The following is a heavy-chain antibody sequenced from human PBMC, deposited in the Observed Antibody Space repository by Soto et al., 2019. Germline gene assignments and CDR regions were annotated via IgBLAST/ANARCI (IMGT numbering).Heavy chain of an antibody. CDR1: GFTFSDYY. Sequence: QVQLVESGGGLVKPGGSLRLSCAASGFTFSDYYMSWIRQAPGKGLEWVSYISSSGSTIYYADSVKGRFTISRDNAKNALYLQMNSLGAEGTAVDYCSRVPTGPKCTSCYGDYYYMDVWGKGTTVTVSS. CDR3: SRVPTGPKCTSCYGDYYYMDV. V-gene: IGHV3-11*01. J-gene: IGHJ6*03. D-gene: IGHD2-2*01. CDR2: ISSSGSTI.